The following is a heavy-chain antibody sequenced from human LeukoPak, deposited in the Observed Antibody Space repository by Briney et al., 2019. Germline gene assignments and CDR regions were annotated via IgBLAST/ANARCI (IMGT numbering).Heavy chain of an antibody. J-gene: IGHJ6*03. Sequence: ASVKVSCKASGGTFSSYAISWVRQAPGQGLEWMGGIIPILGTANYAQKFQGRVTITTDESTSTAYMELSSLRSEDTAVYYCARGGPCYADYYYYMDVWGKGTTVTVSS. V-gene: IGHV1-69*05. CDR3: ARGGPCYADYYYYMDV. D-gene: IGHD3-16*01. CDR2: IIPILGTA. CDR1: GGTFSSYA.